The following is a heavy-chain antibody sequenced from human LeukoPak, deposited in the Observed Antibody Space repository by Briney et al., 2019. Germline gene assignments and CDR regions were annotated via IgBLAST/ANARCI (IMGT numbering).Heavy chain of an antibody. J-gene: IGHJ5*02. D-gene: IGHD6-13*01. Sequence: PSETLSLTCTVSGGSISSYYWSWIRQPLGKGLEWIGYIYYSGSTNYNPSLKSRVTISVDTSKNQFSLKLSSVTAADTAVYYCARVYSSSWFESVWFDPWGQGTLVTVSS. V-gene: IGHV4-59*01. CDR1: GGSISSYY. CDR2: IYYSGST. CDR3: ARVYSSSWFESVWFDP.